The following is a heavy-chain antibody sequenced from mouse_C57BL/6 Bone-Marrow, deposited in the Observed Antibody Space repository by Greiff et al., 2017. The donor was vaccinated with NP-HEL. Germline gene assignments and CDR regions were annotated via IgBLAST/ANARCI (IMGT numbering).Heavy chain of an antibody. CDR3: PMGRGYFDF. D-gene: IGHD4-1*01. V-gene: IGHV6-3*01. CDR2: IRLKSDNYAT. Sequence: EVKLQESGGGLVQPGGSMKLSCVASGFTFSNYWMNWVRQSPEKGLEWVAQIRLKSDNYATHYAESVKGRFTISRDDSKSSVYLQMNNLRAEDTGIYFRPMGRGYFDFWGQGTTLTVSS. CDR1: GFTFSNYW. J-gene: IGHJ2*01.